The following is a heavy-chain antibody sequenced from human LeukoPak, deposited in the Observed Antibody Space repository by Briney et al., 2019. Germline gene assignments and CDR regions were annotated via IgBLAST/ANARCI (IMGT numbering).Heavy chain of an antibody. V-gene: IGHV3-30*18. Sequence: PGRSLRLSCAASGFTFSTYGMHWVRQAPGKGLEWVAVISYDGSNKYYPDSVKGRFIISRDNSKNTLYLQMNSLRTGDTAVYYCAKEMIVGVAGNPDYWGQGTLVTVSS. CDR1: GFTFSTYG. CDR3: AKEMIVGVAGNPDY. CDR2: ISYDGSNK. J-gene: IGHJ4*02. D-gene: IGHD6-19*01.